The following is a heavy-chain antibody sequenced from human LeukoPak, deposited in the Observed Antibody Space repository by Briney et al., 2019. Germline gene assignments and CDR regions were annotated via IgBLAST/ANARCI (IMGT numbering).Heavy chain of an antibody. CDR2: ISGSADNT. CDR1: GFIFDNYA. Sequence: GGSLRLSCVASGFIFDNYALSWVRQAPGKGLEWVSGISGSADNTYYADSVKGRFTISRDNSKNTLYLQMNSLRAEDTAVYYCAATTRTATALDYWGQGTLVTVSS. V-gene: IGHV3-23*01. J-gene: IGHJ4*02. D-gene: IGHD5-18*01. CDR3: AATTRTATALDY.